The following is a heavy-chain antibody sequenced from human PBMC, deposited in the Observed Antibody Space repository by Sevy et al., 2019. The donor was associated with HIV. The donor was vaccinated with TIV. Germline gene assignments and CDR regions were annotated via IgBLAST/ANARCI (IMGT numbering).Heavy chain of an antibody. D-gene: IGHD1-26*01. CDR2: ISSSGVYE. CDR1: GSSFNTYT. CDR3: ARVPDSGGRGRADY. V-gene: IGHV3-21*01. J-gene: IGHJ4*02. Sequence: GGSLRLSCAASGSSFNTYTFYWVRQAPGEGLEWISSISSSGVYEYYADSVRGRFTISRDNAKNSLSLQMNGLRVEDTGVYYCARVPDSGGRGRADYWGQGTRVTVSS.